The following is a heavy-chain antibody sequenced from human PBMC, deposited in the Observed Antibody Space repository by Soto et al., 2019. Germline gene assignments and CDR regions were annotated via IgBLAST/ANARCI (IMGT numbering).Heavy chain of an antibody. D-gene: IGHD2-21*02. J-gene: IGHJ4*02. CDR2: ITYDGSNE. V-gene: IGHV3-30-3*01. CDR1: GFTFSGYA. Sequence: QVQLVESGEGVVQPGRSLRLSCAASGFTFSGYAMHWVRQAPGKGLEWVAVITYDGSNEYYADSVKGRFTISRDNSKNTLYLQMSSLRAEDTAVYYCARDYCGGDCYPQRGSFDYWGQGTLVTVSS. CDR3: ARDYCGGDCYPQRGSFDY.